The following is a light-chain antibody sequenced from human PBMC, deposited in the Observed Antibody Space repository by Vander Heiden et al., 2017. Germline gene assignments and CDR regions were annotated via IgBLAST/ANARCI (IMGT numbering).Light chain of an antibody. CDR3: YSYAGSYTFRV. V-gene: IGLV2-11*01. J-gene: IGLJ1*01. CDR1: STVTGYNNY. CDR2: DVT. Sequence: QSALTQPRSVSGSPGPSVTFSWTGTSTVTGYNNYVSWYQHHPGTAPKLIIVDVTKRPSGVPDRCSGSKSGNTASLTIYGLQAEDDADYYCYSYAGSYTFRVFGTGTKVTVL.